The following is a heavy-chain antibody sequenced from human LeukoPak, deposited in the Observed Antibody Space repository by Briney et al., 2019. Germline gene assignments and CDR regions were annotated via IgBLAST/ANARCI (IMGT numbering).Heavy chain of an antibody. V-gene: IGHV4-59*01. CDR1: GGSISTYY. CDR2: IYHSGST. CDR3: ARGGAARLHFQN. D-gene: IGHD6-6*01. J-gene: IGHJ1*01. Sequence: PSETLSLTCTVSGGSISTYYWNWIRQPPGKGLEWIGYIYHSGSTNYNPSLQGRVTISVDTSKNQFSLNLNSATAADTAVYYCARGGAARLHFQNWGQGTLVTVSS.